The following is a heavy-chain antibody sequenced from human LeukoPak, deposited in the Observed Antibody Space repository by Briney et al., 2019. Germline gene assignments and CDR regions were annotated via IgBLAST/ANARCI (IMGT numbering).Heavy chain of an antibody. V-gene: IGHV3-23*01. Sequence: GGSLRLSCAASGFTFSSYAMNWVRQAPGKGVEWVSAISGSGGSTYYADSVKGRFTISRDNSKNTLYLQMNGLSAEDTAVYYCAKDCDDYVWGSYRYYYYYYMDVWGKGTTVTVSS. J-gene: IGHJ6*03. CDR1: GFTFSSYA. CDR3: AKDCDDYVWGSYRYYYYYYMDV. CDR2: ISGSGGST. D-gene: IGHD3-16*02.